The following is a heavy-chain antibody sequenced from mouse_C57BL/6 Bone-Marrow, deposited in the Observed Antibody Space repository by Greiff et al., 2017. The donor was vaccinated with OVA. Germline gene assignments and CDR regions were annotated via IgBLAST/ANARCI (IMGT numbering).Heavy chain of an antibody. V-gene: IGHV5-12*01. Sequence: EVKVVESGGGLVQPGGSLKLSCAASGFTFSDFYMYWIRQTPEKRLEWVAYISNGGGSTYYPDTVKGRFTISRDNAKNTLYLQMSRLKSEDTAMYYCARLDAMEYWGQGASVTVSS. CDR1: GFTFSDFY. J-gene: IGHJ4*01. CDR2: ISNGGGST. CDR3: ARLDAMEY.